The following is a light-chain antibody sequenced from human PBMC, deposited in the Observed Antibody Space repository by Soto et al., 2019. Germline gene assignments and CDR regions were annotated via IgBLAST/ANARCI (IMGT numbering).Light chain of an antibody. CDR1: ETINKY. V-gene: IGKV1-39*01. J-gene: IGKJ1*01. CDR2: VTS. Sequence: DIQLTQSPSSLSASVGDTVTLTWRESETINKYLSWYQHKPGKAPNLLVYVTSILQSGVPSRFSGSGSGTNFTLTINTLQPEDFATYYCQQSLTSPWTFGQGTKVHIK. CDR3: QQSLTSPWT.